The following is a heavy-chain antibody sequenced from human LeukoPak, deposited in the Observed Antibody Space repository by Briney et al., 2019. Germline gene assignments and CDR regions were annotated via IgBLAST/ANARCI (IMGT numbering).Heavy chain of an antibody. J-gene: IGHJ1*01. CDR1: GYHFTNYR. D-gene: IGHD3-10*01. CDR3: ARQGWFGEVGNIQH. Sequence: GGPLEISLKGSGYHFTNYRIGWVRPIPGKGLEGMGIIYPGDSDTRYSPSFQGQVTISADKSISTAYLQWSSLKASDTAMYYCARQGWFGEVGNIQHWGQGTLVTVSS. CDR2: IYPGDSDT. V-gene: IGHV5-51*01.